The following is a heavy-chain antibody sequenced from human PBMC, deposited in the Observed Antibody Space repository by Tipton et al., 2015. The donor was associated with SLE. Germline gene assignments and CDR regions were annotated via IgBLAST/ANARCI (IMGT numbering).Heavy chain of an antibody. CDR2: IYTNGNT. J-gene: IGHJ4*02. CDR3: ARERLQFYSFEY. D-gene: IGHD5-24*01. Sequence: TLSLTCTVSVDSISCRGYFWSWIRQPAGKGLVWIGHIYTNGNTDYNPSLKSRVTLSLDTSKNQFSLKLTSVTAADTAIYYCARERLQFYSFEYWGQGTPVTVYS. V-gene: IGHV4-61*09. CDR1: VDSISCRGYF.